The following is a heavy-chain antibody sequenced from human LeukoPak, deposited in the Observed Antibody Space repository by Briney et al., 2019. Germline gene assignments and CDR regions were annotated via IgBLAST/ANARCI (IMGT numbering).Heavy chain of an antibody. D-gene: IGHD5/OR15-5a*01. CDR2: ISDNGANT. CDR3: ARDSDIVSYYFDY. V-gene: IGHV3-23*01. J-gene: IGHJ4*02. Sequence: GGSLRLSCAASGFNFSNYAMNWVRQGPGKGLEWVSFISDNGANTYYADSVKGRLTISRDNSKNTLYLQMNSLRAEDTAVYYCARDSDIVSYYFDYWGQGTLVTVSS. CDR1: GFNFSNYA.